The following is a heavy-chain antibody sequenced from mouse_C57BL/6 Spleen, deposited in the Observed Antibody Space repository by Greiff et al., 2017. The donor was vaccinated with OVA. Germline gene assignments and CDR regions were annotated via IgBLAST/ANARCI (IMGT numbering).Heavy chain of an antibody. CDR3: ARHHLHGYFDV. CDR1: GYTFTDYY. V-gene: IGHV1-76*01. Sequence: QVQLQQSGAELVRPGASVKLSCKASGYTFTDYYINWVKQRPGQGLEWIARISPESGNPYYNEKFKGKATLTAEKSSITAYMQLSSLTSEDAAVYFCARHHLHGYFDVWGTGTTVTVSS. CDR2: ISPESGNP. J-gene: IGHJ1*03.